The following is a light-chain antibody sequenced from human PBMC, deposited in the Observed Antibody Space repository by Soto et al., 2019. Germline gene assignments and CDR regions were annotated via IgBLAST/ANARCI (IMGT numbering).Light chain of an antibody. CDR3: QQYYSTPLT. J-gene: IGKJ2*01. CDR2: WAS. Sequence: IVMTQSPDSLAVSLCERATINCKSSQSVLYSSNNKNYLAWYQQKPGQPPKLLIYWASTRESGVPDRFSGSGSGTDFTLTISSLQAEDVAVYYCQQYYSTPLTFGQGTKVDIK. CDR1: QSVLYSSNNKNY. V-gene: IGKV4-1*01.